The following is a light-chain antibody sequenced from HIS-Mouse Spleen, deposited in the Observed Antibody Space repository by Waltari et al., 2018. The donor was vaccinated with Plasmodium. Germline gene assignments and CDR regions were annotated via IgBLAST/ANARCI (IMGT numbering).Light chain of an antibody. Sequence: QSALTQPASVSGSPGQSITISCTGTSSDVGSYNLVSWYQQHPGKAPKLMVYEGSKRALGVSNRVSGSKSGNTASLTISGLQAEDEADYYCCSYAGSSAVFGGGTQLTVL. V-gene: IGLV2-23*01. CDR1: SSDVGSYNL. CDR2: EGS. CDR3: CSYAGSSAV. J-gene: IGLJ7*01.